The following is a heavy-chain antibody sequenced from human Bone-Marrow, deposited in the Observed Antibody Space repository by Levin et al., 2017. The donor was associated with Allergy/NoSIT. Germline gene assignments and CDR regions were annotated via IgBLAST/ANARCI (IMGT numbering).Heavy chain of an antibody. Sequence: SETLSLTCAVSGGAVSNYFWTWIRQPPGKGPEWIGYIYGSASTNYNPSLRTRVTFSIDTTKNQVSLKLSAVTAADTAMYYCARSLSTYYEILTANRNWYFDLWGRGTLVTVSS. J-gene: IGHJ2*01. V-gene: IGHV4-59*02. CDR2: IYGSAST. CDR1: GGAVSNYF. D-gene: IGHD3-9*01. CDR3: ARSLSTYYEILTANRNWYFDL.